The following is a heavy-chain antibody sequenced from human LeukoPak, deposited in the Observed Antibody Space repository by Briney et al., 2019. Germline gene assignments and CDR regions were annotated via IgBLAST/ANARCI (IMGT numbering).Heavy chain of an antibody. D-gene: IGHD3-3*01. J-gene: IGHJ4*02. CDR2: ISGSGGST. CDR1: GFTFSSYA. Sequence: GGSLRLSCAASGFTFSSYAMSWVRQAPGKGLEWVSAISGSGGSTYCADSVKGRFTISRDNSKNTLYLQMNSLRAEDTAVYYCQYYDFWSGYYDWGQGTLVTVSS. V-gene: IGHV3-23*01. CDR3: QYYDFWSGYYD.